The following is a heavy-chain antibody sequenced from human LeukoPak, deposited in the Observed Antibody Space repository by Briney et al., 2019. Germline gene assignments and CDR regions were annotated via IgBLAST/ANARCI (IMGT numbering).Heavy chain of an antibody. CDR1: GFTFSSYW. CDR3: AKEGGGSDWSSFDS. Sequence: GGSLRLSCAASGFTFSSYWMHWVRQAPGKGLEWVAVISIDGSNQHYEDSVEGRFTISRDSSKNTLHLQMNSLRAEDTAVYYCAKEGGGSDWSSFDSWGQGTLVTVSS. J-gene: IGHJ4*02. V-gene: IGHV3-30*18. CDR2: ISIDGSNQ. D-gene: IGHD6-19*01.